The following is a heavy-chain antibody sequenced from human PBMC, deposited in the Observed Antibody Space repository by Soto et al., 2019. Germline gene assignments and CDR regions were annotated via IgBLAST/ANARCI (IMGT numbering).Heavy chain of an antibody. V-gene: IGHV3-33*01. CDR2: IWYDGSNK. D-gene: IGHD3-10*01. J-gene: IGHJ5*02. CDR1: GFTFSSYG. CDR3: ASDLTMVRGASDGLNWFDP. Sequence: QVQLVESGGGVVQPGRSLRLSCAASGFTFSSYGMHWVRQAPGKGLEWVAVIWYDGSNKYYADSVKGRFTISRDNYKNNLELQMNILRADDTAVYYCASDLTMVRGASDGLNWFDPWGQGTLVTVSS.